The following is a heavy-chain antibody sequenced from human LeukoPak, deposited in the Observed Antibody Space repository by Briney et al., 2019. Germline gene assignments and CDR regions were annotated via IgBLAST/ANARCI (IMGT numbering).Heavy chain of an antibody. D-gene: IGHD1-14*01. J-gene: IGHJ4*02. Sequence: GGSLRISCKTYGYSFNFHWIGWVRQTPGKGLEWMGIIFPGDSDIRYSPSFQGQVSISVDKSFSTAYLQWSSLKASDTAMYYCARLPELRKEGSDYWGQGTLVTVSS. CDR2: IFPGDSDI. V-gene: IGHV5-51*01. CDR1: GYSFNFHW. CDR3: ARLPELRKEGSDY.